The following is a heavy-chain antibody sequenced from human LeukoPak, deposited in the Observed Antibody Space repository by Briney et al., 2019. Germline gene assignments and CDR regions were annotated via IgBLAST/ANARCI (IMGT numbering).Heavy chain of an antibody. CDR3: ARDPGYYDSTGYYQYYYYYLDV. J-gene: IGHJ6*03. CDR1: GYTFTGYY. V-gene: IGHV1-46*01. D-gene: IGHD3-22*01. Sequence: ASVKVSCKASGYTFTGYYIHWVRQAPGHGLEWMGIINPSDGSTTYAQKFQGRVTMTRDMSTSTVYMELSSLRSEDAAVFYCARDPGYYDSTGYYQYYYYYLDVWGKGTTVTVSS. CDR2: INPSDGST.